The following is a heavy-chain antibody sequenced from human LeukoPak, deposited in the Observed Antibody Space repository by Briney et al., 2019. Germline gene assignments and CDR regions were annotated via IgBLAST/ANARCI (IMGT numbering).Heavy chain of an antibody. CDR1: GGSISGFY. CDR2: INANSGTR. V-gene: IGHV3-23*01. D-gene: IGHD6-19*01. Sequence: ETLSLTCTVSGGSISGFYWSWLRQPPGKGLEWVSTINANSGTRSYAASVRGRFTISRDNSKNTVYLQLNTLRAEDTAVYYCAKPISGGLAVTADWFDPWGQGTLVVVSS. CDR3: AKPISGGLAVTADWFDP. J-gene: IGHJ5*01.